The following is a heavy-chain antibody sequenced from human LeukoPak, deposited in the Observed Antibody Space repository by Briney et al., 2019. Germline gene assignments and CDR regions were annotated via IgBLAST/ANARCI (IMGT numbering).Heavy chain of an antibody. V-gene: IGHV5-51*01. Sequence: GEFLKISLKSSGYSLTNYWIGWVRPISGKGLEWMGIIYPGDSESRYSPPFQGQVTISADKSISTAYLQWTKLKASDTAMYYFARYKGLAARPFDYWGQGTLVTVSS. D-gene: IGHD6-6*01. CDR1: GYSLTNYW. CDR3: ARYKGLAARPFDY. CDR2: IYPGDSES. J-gene: IGHJ4*02.